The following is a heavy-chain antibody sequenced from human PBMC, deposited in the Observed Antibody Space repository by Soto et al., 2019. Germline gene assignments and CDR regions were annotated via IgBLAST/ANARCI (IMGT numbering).Heavy chain of an antibody. J-gene: IGHJ6*02. D-gene: IGHD6-13*01. CDR2: IYYSGST. CDR1: GGSISSYY. Sequence: TSETLSLTCTVSGGSISSYYWSWIRQPPGKGLEWIGYIYYSGSTNYNPSLKSRVTISVDTSKNQFSLKLSSVTAADTAVYYCARDGYSRPPDVWGQGTTVTVSS. CDR3: ARDGYSRPPDV. V-gene: IGHV4-59*01.